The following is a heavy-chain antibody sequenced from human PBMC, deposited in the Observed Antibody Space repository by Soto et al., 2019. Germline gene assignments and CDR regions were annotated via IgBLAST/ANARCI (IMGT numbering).Heavy chain of an antibody. V-gene: IGHV4-30-4*01. Sequence: PSETLSLTCTVSGGSIISGDYYWSWIRQPPGKGLEWIGYIYYSGSTYYNPSLKSRVTISVDTSKNQFSLKLSSVTAADTAVYYCACNPHYYDSSGYASGFDPWGQGTLVTV. CDR2: IYYSGST. CDR1: GGSIISGDYY. J-gene: IGHJ5*02. CDR3: ACNPHYYDSSGYASGFDP. D-gene: IGHD3-22*01.